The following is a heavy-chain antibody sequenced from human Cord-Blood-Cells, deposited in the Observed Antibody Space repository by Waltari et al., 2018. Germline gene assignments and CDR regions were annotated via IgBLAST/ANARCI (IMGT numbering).Heavy chain of an antibody. V-gene: IGHV3-30*18. CDR2: ISYDGSNK. D-gene: IGHD3-3*01. CDR3: AKGRSALDY. Sequence: QVQLVESGGGVVQPGRSLRLSCAASGFTFSRYGMHWFRQAPGKGLEWVAVISYDGSNKYYADSVKGRFTISRDNSKNTLYLQMNSLRAEDTAVYYCAKGRSALDYWGQGTLVTVSS. J-gene: IGHJ4*02. CDR1: GFTFSRYG.